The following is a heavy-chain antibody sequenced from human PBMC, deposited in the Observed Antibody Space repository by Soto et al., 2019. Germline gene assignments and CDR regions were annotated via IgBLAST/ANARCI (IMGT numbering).Heavy chain of an antibody. CDR2: ISYDGSNK. CDR3: AKDYNPAPCGGDCYWAYYYYGMDV. Sequence: GGSLRLSCAASGFTFSSYGMHWVRQAPGKGLEWVAVISYDGSNKYYADSVKGRFTISRDNSKNTLYLQMNSLRAEDTAVYYCAKDYNPAPCGGDCYWAYYYYGMDVWGQGTTVTVYS. D-gene: IGHD2-21*02. CDR1: GFTFSSYG. V-gene: IGHV3-30*18. J-gene: IGHJ6*02.